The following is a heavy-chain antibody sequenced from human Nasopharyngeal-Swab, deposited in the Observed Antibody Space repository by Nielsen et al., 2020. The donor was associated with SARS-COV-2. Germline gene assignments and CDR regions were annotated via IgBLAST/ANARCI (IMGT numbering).Heavy chain of an antibody. Sequence: VRQMPGKGLEWVSVIYSGGSTYYADSVKGRFTISRDNSKNTLYLQMNSLRAEDTAAYYCAIITMFRGAWDYWGQGTLVTVSS. CDR2: IYSGGST. CDR3: AIITMFRGAWDY. D-gene: IGHD3-10*01. V-gene: IGHV3-53*03. J-gene: IGHJ4*02.